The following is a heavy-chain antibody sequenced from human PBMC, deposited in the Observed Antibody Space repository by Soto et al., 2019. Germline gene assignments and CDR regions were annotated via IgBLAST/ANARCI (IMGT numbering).Heavy chain of an antibody. J-gene: IGHJ4*02. Sequence: QVQLVESGGGVVQPGRSLRLSCAASGFSLSSSDMHWVRQAPGKGLEWVAVMSYDGNRQSYADSVRGRFSVSRDISKSSLYLQMSSLRIEDTANYYCAKGGWYGSWSSSDCWGQGTQVTVSS. CDR1: GFSLSSSD. CDR2: MSYDGNRQ. D-gene: IGHD6-6*01. V-gene: IGHV3-30*18. CDR3: AKGGWYGSWSSSDC.